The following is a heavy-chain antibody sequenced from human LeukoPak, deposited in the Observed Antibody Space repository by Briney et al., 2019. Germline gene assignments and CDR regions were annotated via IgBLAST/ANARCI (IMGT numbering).Heavy chain of an antibody. CDR1: GGSISSYY. CDR3: ARSLGYRTTGWFDP. V-gene: IGHV4-59*01. Sequence: SETLSLTCTVSGGSISSYYWSWIRPPPGKGLEWIGYIYYSGSTNYNPSLKSRVTISVDTSKNQYSLKLSSVTAADTAVYYCARSLGYRTTGWFDPWGQGTLVTVSS. D-gene: IGHD2-8*01. J-gene: IGHJ5*02. CDR2: IYYSGST.